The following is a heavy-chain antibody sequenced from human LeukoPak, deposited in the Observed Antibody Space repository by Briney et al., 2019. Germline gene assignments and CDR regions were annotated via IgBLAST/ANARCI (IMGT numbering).Heavy chain of an antibody. V-gene: IGHV6-1*01. J-gene: IGHJ6*03. CDR2: TYYRSKWYN. CDR1: GDSVSSNSAA. CDR3: ARGARIAARPGHYYYMDV. Sequence: SQTLSLTCAISGDSVSSNSAAWNWIRQSPSRGLEWLGRTYYRSKWYNDYAVSVKGRITINPDTSKNQFSLQLNSVTPEDTAVYYCARGARIAARPGHYYYMDVWGKGTTVTVSS. D-gene: IGHD6-6*01.